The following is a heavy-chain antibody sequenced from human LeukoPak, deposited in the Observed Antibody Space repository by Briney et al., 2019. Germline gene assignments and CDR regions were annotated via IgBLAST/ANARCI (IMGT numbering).Heavy chain of an antibody. CDR3: ARDGGTPYYDILTGYRRDAFDI. Sequence: SETLSLTCTVSGGSISSYYWSWIRQPPGKGLEWTGYIYYSGSTNYNPSLKSRVTISVDTSKNQFSLRLSSVTAADTAVYYCARDGGTPYYDILTGYRRDAFDIWGQGTMVTVSS. V-gene: IGHV4-59*01. CDR1: GGSISSYY. D-gene: IGHD3-9*01. CDR2: IYYSGST. J-gene: IGHJ3*02.